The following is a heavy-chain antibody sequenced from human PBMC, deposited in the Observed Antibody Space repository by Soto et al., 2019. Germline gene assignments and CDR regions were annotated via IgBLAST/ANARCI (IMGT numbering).Heavy chain of an antibody. Sequence: SETLSLTCTVSGGSISSYYWSWIRQPPGKGLEWIGYIYYSGSTNYNPSLKSRVTISVDTSKNQFSLKLSSVTAADTAVYYCARLYCSGGSCYSRPWFDPWGQGTLVTVSS. CDR1: GGSISSYY. J-gene: IGHJ5*02. CDR3: ARLYCSGGSCYSRPWFDP. V-gene: IGHV4-59*01. CDR2: IYYSGST. D-gene: IGHD2-15*01.